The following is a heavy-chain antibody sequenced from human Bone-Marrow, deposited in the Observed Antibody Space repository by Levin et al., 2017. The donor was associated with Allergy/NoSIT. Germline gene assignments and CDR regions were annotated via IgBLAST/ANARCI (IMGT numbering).Heavy chain of an antibody. Sequence: GVSLRLSCAASGFTFSSYSMNWVRQAPGKGLEWVSSISSSSSYIYYADSVKGRFTISRDNAKNSLYLQMNSLRAEDTAVYYCARDAVYYDFWSGYYSDDAFDIWGQGTMVTVSS. CDR3: ARDAVYYDFWSGYYSDDAFDI. CDR2: ISSSSSYI. J-gene: IGHJ3*02. D-gene: IGHD3-3*01. V-gene: IGHV3-21*01. CDR1: GFTFSSYS.